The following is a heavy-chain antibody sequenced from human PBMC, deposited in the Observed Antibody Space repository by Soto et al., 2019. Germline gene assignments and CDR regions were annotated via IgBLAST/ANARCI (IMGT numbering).Heavy chain of an antibody. V-gene: IGHV3-33*01. D-gene: IGHD3-10*01. CDR1: GFTFDNFG. Sequence: QVQLVESGGGVVQPGRSLRLSCAASGFTFDNFGMHWVRQAPGKGLEWVSVIYYDGSKKYYADSVRGRFTISRDNSKNMLYLQMDSLRAEDTATYYCARSPRVRGGTASRGCWGQATLVTVSS. CDR2: IYYDGSKK. J-gene: IGHJ4*02. CDR3: ARSPRVRGGTASRGC.